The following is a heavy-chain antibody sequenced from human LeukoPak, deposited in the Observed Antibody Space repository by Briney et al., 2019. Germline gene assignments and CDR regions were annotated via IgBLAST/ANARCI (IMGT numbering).Heavy chain of an antibody. V-gene: IGHV3-23*01. J-gene: IGHJ3*02. CDR3: ARGLFLSGYLDAFDI. CDR1: GFTLSSYE. CDR2: IDYSGGST. Sequence: GGSLRLSCTASGFTLSSYEMSWIRQAPGKGLEWVSSIDYSGGSTYYADSVKGRFTISRDNSKNTLYLQMNSLRVEDTAVYYCARGLFLSGYLDAFDIWGQGTVVTVSS. D-gene: IGHD3-22*01.